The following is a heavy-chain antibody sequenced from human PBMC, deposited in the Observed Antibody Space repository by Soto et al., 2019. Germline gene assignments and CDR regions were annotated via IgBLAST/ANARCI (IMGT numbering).Heavy chain of an antibody. J-gene: IGHJ6*02. Sequence: SETLSLTCTVSGGSISSYYWSWIRQPPGKGLEWIGYIYYSGSTNYNPSLKSRVTISVDTSKNQFSLKLSSVTAADTAVYYCARDRSTPHGMDVWGQGTTVTVSS. CDR3: ARDRSTPHGMDV. V-gene: IGHV4-59*01. CDR2: IYYSGST. CDR1: GGSISSYY.